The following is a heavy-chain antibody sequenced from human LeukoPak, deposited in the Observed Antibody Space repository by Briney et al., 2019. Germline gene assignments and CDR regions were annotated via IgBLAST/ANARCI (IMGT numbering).Heavy chain of an antibody. CDR3: ATTVYYDRTGYYRHFQY. CDR1: GFNFDDYA. CDR2: ISGDGEKT. J-gene: IGHJ1*01. Sequence: GGSLRLSCAASGFNFDDYAMHWVRQSPGKGLEWVSLISGDGEKTFYADSVEGRFTISRDNSKESLYLQMNSLRTEDAALYYCATTVYYDRTGYYRHFQYWGQGTLVIVPS. V-gene: IGHV3-43*02. D-gene: IGHD3-22*01.